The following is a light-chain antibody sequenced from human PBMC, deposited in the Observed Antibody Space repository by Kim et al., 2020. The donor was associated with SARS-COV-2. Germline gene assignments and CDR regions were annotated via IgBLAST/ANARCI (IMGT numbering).Light chain of an antibody. CDR3: GTWDSSLSVWL. J-gene: IGLJ3*02. Sequence: GQKVTISCSGSSYNIGTNYVSWYQQHPGTVPTVLIYDNNKRPSGIPDRFSGYKSGKCGTLDITGLQTGDEADYYCGTWDSSLSVWLFGGGTKVTVL. V-gene: IGLV1-51*01. CDR1: SYNIGTNY. CDR2: DNN.